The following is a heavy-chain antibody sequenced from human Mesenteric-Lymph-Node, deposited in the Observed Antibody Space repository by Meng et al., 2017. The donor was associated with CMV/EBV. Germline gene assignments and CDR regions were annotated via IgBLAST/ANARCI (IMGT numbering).Heavy chain of an antibody. CDR2: VSWNDDE. Sequence: SEVGVGWIRRPPEKAVEWLEVVSWNDDERRSQYQRGRLNITKDTSRDQVIITMTNINPMDTDTYYCAHSEGEGDGSSYQRYGWFDPWGQGTLVTVSS. D-gene: IGHD6-6*01. CDR1: SEVG. CDR3: AHSEGEGDGSSYQRYGWFDP. J-gene: IGHJ5*02. V-gene: IGHV2-5*01.